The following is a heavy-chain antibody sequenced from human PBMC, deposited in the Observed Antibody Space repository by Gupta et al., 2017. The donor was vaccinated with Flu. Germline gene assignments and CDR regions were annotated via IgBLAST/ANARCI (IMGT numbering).Heavy chain of an antibody. CDR2: IRSFYDGEKA. D-gene: IGHD2/OR15-2a*01. J-gene: IGHJ4*02. V-gene: IGHV3-15*01. Sequence: EGQLVESGGGLVKPGGSLRLSCAASGFQFSTAWMSWVRHAPGKGLEWVGRIRSFYDGEKAGYVAPVMGRFTISPDESRLFLRMTGLNAEHTAVYYGATDKTFYGTAPYFDNWCQGTRVTVSS. CDR3: ATDKTFYGTAPYFDN. CDR1: GFQFSTAW.